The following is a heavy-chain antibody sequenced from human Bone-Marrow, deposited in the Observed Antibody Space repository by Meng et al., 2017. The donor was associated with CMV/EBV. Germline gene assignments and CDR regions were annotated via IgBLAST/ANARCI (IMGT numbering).Heavy chain of an antibody. D-gene: IGHD3-3*01. CDR3: ARGADFWSGYYNDAFDI. CDR2: IKHDGSQK. Sequence: GESLKISCAASGFTFSRFWMSWVRQAPGKGLEWVANIKHDGSQKNYVVSVKGRFTISRDNAKNSLYLQMNSLRAEDTAVYYCARGADFWSGYYNDAFDIWGQGTMVTVSS. CDR1: GFTFSRFW. J-gene: IGHJ3*02. V-gene: IGHV3-7*01.